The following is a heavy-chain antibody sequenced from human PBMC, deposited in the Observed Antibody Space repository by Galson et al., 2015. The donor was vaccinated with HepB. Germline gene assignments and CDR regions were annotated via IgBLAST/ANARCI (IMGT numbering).Heavy chain of an antibody. V-gene: IGHV5-10-1*01. Sequence: QSGAEEKKPGESLRISCNGSGFSFTNFRISWVRQMPGRGLEWMRKIDTGDSYTNYSPSFQGHVTIPADKSISTAYLQWSSLKPSDTAMYYCARNVLPWFRESVVLPGMDVWGQGTTVTVSS. CDR1: GFSFTNFR. CDR3: ARNVLPWFRESVVLPGMDV. D-gene: IGHD3-10*01. J-gene: IGHJ6*02. CDR2: IDTGDSYT.